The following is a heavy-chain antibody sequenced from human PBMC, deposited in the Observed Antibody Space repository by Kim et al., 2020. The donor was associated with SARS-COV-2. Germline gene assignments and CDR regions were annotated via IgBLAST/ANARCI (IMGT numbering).Heavy chain of an antibody. CDR2: IYYSGST. CDR1: GGSISSYY. V-gene: IGHV4-59*01. D-gene: IGHD6-13*01. Sequence: SETLSLTCTVSGGSISSYYWSWIRQPPGKGLEWIGYIYYSGSTNYNPSLKSRVTISVDTSKNQFSLKLSSVTAADTAVYYCARDKGAYSSHTTTPYYYYGMDVWGQGTTVTVSS. J-gene: IGHJ6*02. CDR3: ARDKGAYSSHTTTPYYYYGMDV.